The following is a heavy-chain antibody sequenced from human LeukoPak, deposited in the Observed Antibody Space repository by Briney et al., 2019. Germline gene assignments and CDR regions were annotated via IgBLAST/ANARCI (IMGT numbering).Heavy chain of an antibody. CDR1: GFTFSSYE. J-gene: IGHJ4*02. D-gene: IGHD2-2*01. Sequence: AGSLRLSCAASGFTFSSYEMNWVRQAPGEGLEWVSYISSSSTTIYYADSVKGRFTISRDNAKNSLYLQMNSLRVEDTAVYYCARDPDQGRGFDYWGQGTLVTASS. CDR2: ISSSSTTI. V-gene: IGHV3-48*03. CDR3: ARDPDQGRGFDY.